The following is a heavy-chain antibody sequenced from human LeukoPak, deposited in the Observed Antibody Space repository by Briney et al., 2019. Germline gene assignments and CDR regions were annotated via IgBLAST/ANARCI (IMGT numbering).Heavy chain of an antibody. CDR2: INPNSGGT. V-gene: IGHV1-2*02. Sequence: ASVKVSCKASGYTFTGYYMHWVLQAPGQGLEWMGWINPNSGGTNYAQKFQGRVTMTRDTSISTAYMELSRLRSDDTAVYYCARDPGGVVISYYYIYVWGKGTTVTVSS. CDR1: GYTFTGYY. J-gene: IGHJ6*03. D-gene: IGHD3-3*01. CDR3: ARDPGGVVISYYYIYV.